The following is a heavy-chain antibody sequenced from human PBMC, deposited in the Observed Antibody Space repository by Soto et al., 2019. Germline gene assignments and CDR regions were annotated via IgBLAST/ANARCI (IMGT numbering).Heavy chain of an antibody. V-gene: IGHV4-39*01. J-gene: IGHJ4*02. CDR3: ARQGEHSSSYFFDS. CDR2: VCYRGTT. CDR1: GDSIDTSSYC. Sequence: QLQLQESGPGLVKPSETLSLTCTVSGDSIDTSSYCWGWIRQPPGKGLEWIGSVCYRGTTYYNPSLKSRLTISLHTSKRQFSLKLSSVTAADTAVFYCARQGEHSSSYFFDSWGQGTLVTVSS. D-gene: IGHD6-6*01.